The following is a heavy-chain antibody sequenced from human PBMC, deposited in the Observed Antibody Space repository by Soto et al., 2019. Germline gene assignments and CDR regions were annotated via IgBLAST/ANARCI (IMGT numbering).Heavy chain of an antibody. CDR2: ISNRGPP. D-gene: IGHD2-8*01. CDR1: GDSISSDNYF. Sequence: QVQLQESGPGLVKPSQTLSLICTVSGDSISSDNYFWSWIRQHPGQGLEWIGYISNRGPPYYNPSLKGRVTISLDTSKNRFSLDMYSVTAAHAVVYYCAREVNVVSLSDAFDIWGQGTMVTVSS. CDR3: AREVNVVSLSDAFDI. V-gene: IGHV4-30-4*01. J-gene: IGHJ3*02.